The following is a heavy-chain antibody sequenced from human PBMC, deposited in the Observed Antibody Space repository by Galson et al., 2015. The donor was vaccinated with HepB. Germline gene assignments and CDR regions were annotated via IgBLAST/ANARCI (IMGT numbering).Heavy chain of an antibody. CDR2: ISYDGSNK. D-gene: IGHD6-25*01. Sequence: SLRLSCAAPGFTFSSYGMHWVRQAPGKGLEWVAVISYDGSNKYYADSVKGRFTISRDNSKNTLYLQMNSLRTEDTAVYYCAKEDKAGFDYWGQGNLVTVSS. V-gene: IGHV3-30*18. J-gene: IGHJ4*02. CDR3: AKEDKAGFDY. CDR1: GFTFSSYG.